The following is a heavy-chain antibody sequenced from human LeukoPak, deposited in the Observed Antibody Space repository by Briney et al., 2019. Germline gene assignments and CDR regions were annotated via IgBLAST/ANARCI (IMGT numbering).Heavy chain of an antibody. CDR1: GLTFSSYS. J-gene: IGHJ4*02. D-gene: IGHD6-6*01. Sequence: PGGSLRLSCAASGLTFSSYSMNWVRQAPGKGLEWVAVISYDGSNKYYADSVKGRFTISRDNSKNTLYLQMNSLRAEDTAVYYCAREYSSSYYFDYWGQGTLVTVSS. CDR3: AREYSSSYYFDY. CDR2: ISYDGSNK. V-gene: IGHV3-30-3*01.